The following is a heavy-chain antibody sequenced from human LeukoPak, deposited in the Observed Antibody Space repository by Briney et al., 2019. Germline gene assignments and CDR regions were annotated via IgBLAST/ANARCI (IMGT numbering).Heavy chain of an antibody. CDR2: IYYSGST. V-gene: IGHV4-39*01. Sequence: SETLSLTCTVSGGSISSSSYYWGWIRQPPGKGLEWIGSIYYSGSTYYNPSLKSRVTISVDTSKNQFSLKLSSVTAADTAVYYCARSNISSWYCAGHFDYWGQGTLVTVSS. D-gene: IGHD6-13*01. CDR3: ARSNISSWYCAGHFDY. CDR1: GGSISSSSYY. J-gene: IGHJ4*02.